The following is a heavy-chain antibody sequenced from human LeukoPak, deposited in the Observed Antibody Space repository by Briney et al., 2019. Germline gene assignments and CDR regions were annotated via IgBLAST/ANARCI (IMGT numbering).Heavy chain of an antibody. Sequence: PGGSLRLSCAASGFTVSSNYMSWVRQAPGKGLEWVSVIYSGGSTYYADSVKGRFTISRDNSKNTLYLQMNSLRAEDTAVYYCARDQRYSSSWYKWDYYGMDVWGQGTTVTVSS. D-gene: IGHD6-13*01. CDR2: IYSGGST. CDR3: ARDQRYSSSWYKWDYYGMDV. V-gene: IGHV3-66*01. J-gene: IGHJ6*02. CDR1: GFTVSSNY.